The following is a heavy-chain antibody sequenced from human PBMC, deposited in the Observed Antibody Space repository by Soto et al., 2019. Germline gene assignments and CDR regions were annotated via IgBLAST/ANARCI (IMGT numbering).Heavy chain of an antibody. D-gene: IGHD6-19*01. CDR1: GGSISRYY. V-gene: IGHV4-59*01. CDR2: IHYSGST. J-gene: IGHJ4*02. CDR3: ARGNGWYPD. Sequence: PFETLSLTCTVSGGSISRYYLSWIRQPPGKALEWIGYIHYSGSTNYNPSLKSRVTISLDTSKSQISLKLSSVTAADTAVYSCARGNGWYPDWGQGTLVTVSS.